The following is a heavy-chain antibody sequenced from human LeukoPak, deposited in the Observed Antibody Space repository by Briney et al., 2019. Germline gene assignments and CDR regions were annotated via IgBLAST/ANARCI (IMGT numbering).Heavy chain of an antibody. V-gene: IGHV1-69*04. D-gene: IGHD6-13*01. CDR1: GGTFSSYA. CDR3: ARDDGSSWSDFDY. J-gene: IGHJ4*02. Sequence: SVTVSCKASGGTFSSYAISWVRQAPGQGLEWMGRIIPILGIANYAQKFQGRVTITADKSTSTAYMELSSLRSEDTAVYYCARDDGSSWSDFDYWGQGTLVTVSS. CDR2: IIPILGIA.